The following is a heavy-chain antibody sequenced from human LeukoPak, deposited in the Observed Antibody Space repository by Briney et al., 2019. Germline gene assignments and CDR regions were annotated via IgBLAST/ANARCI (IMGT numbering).Heavy chain of an antibody. J-gene: IGHJ4*02. CDR3: ARGGPLTTRYSSSSASDY. CDR1: GVSFSGYY. D-gene: IGHD6-6*01. Sequence: ASETLSLTCAVYGVSFSGYYWSWIRQPPGKGLEWIGEINHSGSTNYNPSLKSRVTISVDTSKNQFSLKLSSVTAADTAVYYCARGGPLTTRYSSSSASDYWGQGTLVTVSS. CDR2: INHSGST. V-gene: IGHV4-34*01.